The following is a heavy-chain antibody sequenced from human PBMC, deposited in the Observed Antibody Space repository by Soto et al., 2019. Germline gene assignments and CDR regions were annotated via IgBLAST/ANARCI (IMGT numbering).Heavy chain of an antibody. J-gene: IGHJ3*02. CDR2: IDWDDDK. Sequence: SGPTLVNPTQTLTLTCTFSGFSLSTSGMRVSWIRRPPGKALEWLARIDWDDDKFYSTSLKTRLTISKDTSKNQVVLTMTNMDPVDTATYYCAQTDYGGNGYDAFDIWGQGTMVTVSS. V-gene: IGHV2-70*04. CDR3: AQTDYGGNGYDAFDI. D-gene: IGHD4-17*01. CDR1: GFSLSTSGMR.